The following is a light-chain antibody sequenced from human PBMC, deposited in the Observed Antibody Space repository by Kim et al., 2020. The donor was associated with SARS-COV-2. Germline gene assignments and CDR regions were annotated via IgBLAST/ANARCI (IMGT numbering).Light chain of an antibody. V-gene: IGLV3-1*01. Sequence: SYELTQPPSVSVSPGQTASIPCSGDKLGDKYACWYQQKPGQSPVLVIYQDSKRPSGIPERFSGSNSGNTATLTISGTQARDEADYYCQAWDSSTGVFGGG. CDR1: KLGDKY. CDR2: QDS. J-gene: IGLJ2*01. CDR3: QAWDSSTGV.